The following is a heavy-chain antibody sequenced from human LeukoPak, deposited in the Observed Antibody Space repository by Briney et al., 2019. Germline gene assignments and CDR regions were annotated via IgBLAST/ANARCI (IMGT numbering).Heavy chain of an antibody. Sequence: GGSLRLSCAASEFIFNDYAMRWVRQAPGKGLEWVAGISWNSGTIAYADSVKGRFTISRDNAKNSLYLQMNSLRPEDMAFYFCAKVAAYSSGWYDSWGQGTLVTVSS. J-gene: IGHJ5*01. CDR1: EFIFNDYA. V-gene: IGHV3-9*03. CDR3: AKVAAYSSGWYDS. D-gene: IGHD6-19*01. CDR2: ISWNSGTI.